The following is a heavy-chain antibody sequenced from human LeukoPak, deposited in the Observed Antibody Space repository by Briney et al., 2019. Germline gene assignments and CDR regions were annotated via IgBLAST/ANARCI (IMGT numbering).Heavy chain of an antibody. CDR3: ARDKSPIVVVTAIPVFYY. Sequence: GASVKVSCKASGYTSTGHYMHWVRQAPGEGLAWMGWSTPNSGGTNYAQKFQGRVAMTRDTTISTAYMELSRLRSDDTAVYYCARDKSPIVVVTAIPVFYYCGQGTLVTVSS. V-gene: IGHV1-2*02. J-gene: IGHJ4*02. CDR1: GYTSTGHY. D-gene: IGHD2-21*02. CDR2: STPNSGGT.